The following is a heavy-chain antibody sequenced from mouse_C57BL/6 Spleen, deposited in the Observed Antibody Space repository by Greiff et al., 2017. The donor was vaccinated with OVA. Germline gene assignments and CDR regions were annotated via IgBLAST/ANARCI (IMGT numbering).Heavy chain of an antibody. D-gene: IGHD1-1*01. V-gene: IGHV5-4*01. J-gene: IGHJ2*01. CDR2: ISDGGSYT. CDR3: AREAYGWGFDY. Sequence: EVKLVESGGGLVKPGGSLKLSCAASGFTFSSYAMSWVRQTPEKRLEWVATISDGGSYTYYPDNVKGRFTISRDNAKNNLYLQMSHLKSEDTAMYYCAREAYGWGFDYWGQGTTLTVSS. CDR1: GFTFSSYA.